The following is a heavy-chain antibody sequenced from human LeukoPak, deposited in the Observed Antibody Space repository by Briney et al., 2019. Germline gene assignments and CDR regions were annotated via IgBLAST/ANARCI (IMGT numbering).Heavy chain of an antibody. V-gene: IGHV4-59*01. CDR3: ARWDSGRAGFDY. CDR1: GASMSSYY. J-gene: IGHJ4*02. D-gene: IGHD6-19*01. Sequence: SETLSLTCTVSGASMSSYYWSWIRQPPGKGLEWIGDIYNSEKTNHNPSLKSRVTISVDTSKNQFSLKLTSVTDADTAVYYCARWDSGRAGFDYWGQGTRVTVSS. CDR2: IYNSEKT.